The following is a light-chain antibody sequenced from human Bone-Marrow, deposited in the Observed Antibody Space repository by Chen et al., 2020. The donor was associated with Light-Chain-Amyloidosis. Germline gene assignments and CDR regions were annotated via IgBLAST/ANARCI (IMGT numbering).Light chain of an antibody. CDR2: KDN. CDR1: ALPKQY. V-gene: IGLV3-25*03. J-gene: IGLJ3*02. Sequence: SYELTQPPSVSVSPGQTARITCSGDALPKQYVYWFHQKPGQAPVLVMYKDNERPSGIPARFSGSSSGTTVTLTISRVHTEDEADYYCQSTDSTATYGVFGGGTQLTVL. CDR3: QSTDSTATYGV.